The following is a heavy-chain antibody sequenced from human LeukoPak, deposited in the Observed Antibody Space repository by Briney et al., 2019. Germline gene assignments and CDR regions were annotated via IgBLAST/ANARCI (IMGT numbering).Heavy chain of an antibody. V-gene: IGHV3-30*18. CDR2: ISYDGSNK. CDR1: GFTFSSYG. Sequence: GGSLRLSCAASGFTFSSYGMHWVRQAPGKGLEWVAVISYDGSNKYYADSVKGRFTISRDNSKNTLYLQMNSLRAEDTAVYYCAKTSHGSGWYFDYWGQGTLVTVSS. CDR3: AKTSHGSGWYFDY. D-gene: IGHD6-19*01. J-gene: IGHJ4*02.